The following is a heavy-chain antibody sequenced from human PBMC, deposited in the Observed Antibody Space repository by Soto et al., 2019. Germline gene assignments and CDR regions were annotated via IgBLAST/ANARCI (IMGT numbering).Heavy chain of an antibody. CDR2: INSDGSST. Sequence: EVQLVESGGGLVQPGGSLRLSCAASGFTFSSYWMHWVRQAPGKGLVWVSRINSDGSSTSYADSVKGRCTISRDNAKNTLYLQMISLRADVTAVYYCAASIKGSLDRLGQGTLGTGSS. J-gene: IGHJ5*02. CDR3: AASIKGSLDR. V-gene: IGHV3-74*01. CDR1: GFTFSSYW.